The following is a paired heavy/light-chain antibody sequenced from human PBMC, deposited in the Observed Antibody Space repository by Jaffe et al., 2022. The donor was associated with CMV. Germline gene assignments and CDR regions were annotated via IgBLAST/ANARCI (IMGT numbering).Light chain of an antibody. CDR1: QSISGW. CDR3: QQYNSYPWT. J-gene: IGKJ1*01. CDR2: KAS. Sequence: DIQMTQSPSTLSASAGDRVTITCRASQSISGWLAWYQQKPGKAPKFLIYKASSLETGVSSRFSGSGSGTEFTLTISSLQPDDFATYYCQQYNSYPWTFGQGTKVEIK. V-gene: IGKV1-5*03.
Heavy chain of an antibody. CDR1: GFTFRNDG. D-gene: IGHD6-13*01. CDR2: IRGDGTT. V-gene: IGHV3-23*01. J-gene: IGHJ4*02. CDR3: ATLPWYELPG. Sequence: VQMLESGGGLVQPGGSLRLSCATSGFTFRNDGVSWVRQGPEKGLEWVSAIRGDGTTYYIDSVKGRFSVSSDSSKNTVYLHMNSLTAEDSGIYYCATLPWYELPGWGRGTLVTVSS.